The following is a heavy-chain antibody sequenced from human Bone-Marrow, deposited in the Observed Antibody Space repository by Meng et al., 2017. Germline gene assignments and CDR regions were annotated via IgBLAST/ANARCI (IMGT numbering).Heavy chain of an antibody. J-gene: IGHJ5*02. CDR1: GGAISSSSYY. CDR2: IYYSGST. Sequence: QLQLQESGPGLVKPAETRSRTCTGSGGAISSSSYYWGWIRQPPGKGLEWIGSIYYSGSTYYNPSLKSRVTISVDTSKNQFSLKLSSVTAADTAVYYCARQGFLEWLLYRGNWFDPWGQGNLVTVSS. D-gene: IGHD3-3*01. V-gene: IGHV4-39*01. CDR3: ARQGFLEWLLYRGNWFDP.